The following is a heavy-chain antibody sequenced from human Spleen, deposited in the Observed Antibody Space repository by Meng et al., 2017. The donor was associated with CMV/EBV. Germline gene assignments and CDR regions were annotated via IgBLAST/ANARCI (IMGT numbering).Heavy chain of an antibody. Sequence: CAALGFPFTSDAMNWVRKAPGKGLEWVSLISDGGIRTYNADSVKGRFIISRDNSKNTLYLQMNSLRAQDTAVYYCAKVGPKWSYYFDLWGRGTLVTVSS. V-gene: IGHV3-23*03. CDR2: ISDGGIRT. CDR1: GFPFTSDA. D-gene: IGHD1-26*01. J-gene: IGHJ2*01. CDR3: AKVGPKWSYYFDL.